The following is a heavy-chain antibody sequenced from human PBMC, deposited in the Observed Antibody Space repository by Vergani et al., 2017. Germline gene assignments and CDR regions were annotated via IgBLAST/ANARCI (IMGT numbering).Heavy chain of an antibody. CDR3: TRDSRLDAFDI. CDR1: GGSISSYY. V-gene: IGHV3-15*01. CDR2: IKSKTDGGTT. Sequence: VQLQESGPGLVKPSETLSLTCTVSGGSISSYYWSWIRQPPGKGLEWVGRIKSKTDGGTTDYAAPVKGRFTISRDDSKNTLYLQMNSLKTEDTAVYYCTRDSRLDAFDIWGQGTMVTVSS. J-gene: IGHJ3*02.